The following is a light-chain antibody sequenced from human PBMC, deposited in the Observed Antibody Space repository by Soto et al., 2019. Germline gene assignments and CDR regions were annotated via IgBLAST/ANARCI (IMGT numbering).Light chain of an antibody. CDR2: EVS. Sequence: QSALTQPASVSGSPGQSITSSCTGTSSDVGGYNYVSWYQQHPGKAPKLMIYEVSNRPSGVSNRFSGSKSGNTASLTSSGLQAEDEADYYCSSYTSSSTLVFGGGTKLTVL. J-gene: IGLJ2*01. CDR1: SSDVGGYNY. V-gene: IGLV2-14*01. CDR3: SSYTSSSTLV.